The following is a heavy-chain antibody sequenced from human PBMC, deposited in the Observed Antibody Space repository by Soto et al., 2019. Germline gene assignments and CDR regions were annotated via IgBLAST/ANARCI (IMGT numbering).Heavy chain of an antibody. V-gene: IGHV3-53*01. J-gene: IGHJ5*02. CDR1: GFSVSSNY. Sequence: DVHLVESGGGLVQPGGSLRLSCAISGFSVSSNYLSWVRQAPGKGLEWVSVHYSGGSTYYADSVQGRFTISRDKSNNTPYLQMRRVRAEDTAVYFCARHRHPRGTVGATSPLDPWGQGTQVTVSS. D-gene: IGHD1-26*01. CDR3: ARHRHPRGTVGATSPLDP. CDR2: HYSGGST.